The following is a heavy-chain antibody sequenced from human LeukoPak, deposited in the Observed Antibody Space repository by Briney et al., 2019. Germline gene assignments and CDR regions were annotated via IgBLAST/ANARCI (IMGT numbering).Heavy chain of an antibody. Sequence: GGSLRLSCAASGFTFSSYSMTWIRQAPGKGLEWVSYITTSGSTIYADSLKGRFAISRDSAKNSLYLQMNSLRAEDTAVYYCAREDNSNWNIDYWGQGTLVTVFS. CDR3: AREDNSNWNIDY. D-gene: IGHD1-1*01. CDR2: ITTSGSTI. V-gene: IGHV3-48*04. CDR1: GFTFSSYS. J-gene: IGHJ4*02.